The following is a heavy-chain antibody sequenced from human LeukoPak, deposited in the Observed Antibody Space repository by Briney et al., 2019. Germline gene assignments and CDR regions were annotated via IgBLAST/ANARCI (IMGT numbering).Heavy chain of an antibody. CDR2: ISGTAFST. J-gene: IGHJ4*02. Sequence: GGSLRLSCAASGFTFSSYAMSWVRQAPGKGLEWVSAISGTAFSTYYADSVRGRFTISRDNSKNTVNLQMNSLRAEDTAVYYCAKDTGSGYDYFSYYFDYWGQGTLVTVSS. CDR3: AKDTGSGYDYFSYYFDY. D-gene: IGHD5-12*01. CDR1: GFTFSSYA. V-gene: IGHV3-23*01.